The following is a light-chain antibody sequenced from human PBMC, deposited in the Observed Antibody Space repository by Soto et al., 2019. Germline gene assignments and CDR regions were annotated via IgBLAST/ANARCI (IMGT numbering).Light chain of an antibody. CDR1: QTITTY. J-gene: IGKJ4*01. Sequence: DIQMTQSPSSLSASAGDIVTISCRASQTITTYLNWYQQKPGKAPNLLIYAASSLQSGVPSRFSGSGSGTDFTLTINGLQPEDFATYYGQQSYTTPPTFGGGTKVEIK. V-gene: IGKV1-39*01. CDR3: QQSYTTPPT. CDR2: AAS.